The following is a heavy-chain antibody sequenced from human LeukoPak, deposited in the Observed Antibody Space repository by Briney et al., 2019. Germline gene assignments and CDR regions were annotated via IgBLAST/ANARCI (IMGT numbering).Heavy chain of an antibody. V-gene: IGHV3-23*01. CDR3: APASLNYYDSSGPPPGY. Sequence: GGSLRLSCAASGFTFSSYAMSWARQAPGKGLEWVSAISGSGGSTYYADSVKGRFTISRDNSKNTLYLQMNSLRAEDTAVYYCAPASLNYYDSSGPPPGYWGQGTLVTVSS. CDR1: GFTFSSYA. J-gene: IGHJ4*02. D-gene: IGHD3-22*01. CDR2: ISGSGGST.